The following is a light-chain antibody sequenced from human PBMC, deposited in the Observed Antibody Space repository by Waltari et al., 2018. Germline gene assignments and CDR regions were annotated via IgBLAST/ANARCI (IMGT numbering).Light chain of an antibody. CDR3: HQYNSYPPT. CDR1: PGISYY. Sequence: DIQLTQSPSSLSASVGDSVTITCRASPGISYYVAWFQLKPGRAPKPLIFGSTTLLSGVPSRFRGSGSGTYFTLTISDLQPDDFAAYSCHQYNSYPPTFGGGTNV. J-gene: IGKJ4*01. CDR2: GST. V-gene: IGKV1-16*01.